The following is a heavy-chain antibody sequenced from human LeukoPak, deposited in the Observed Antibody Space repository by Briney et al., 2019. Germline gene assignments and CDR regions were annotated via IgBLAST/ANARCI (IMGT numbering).Heavy chain of an antibody. CDR1: GYTFTSYA. D-gene: IGHD2-21*02. J-gene: IGHJ4*02. V-gene: IGHV1-69*13. CDR3: ARAYMTATRHFDS. Sequence: SVKVSCKASGYTFTSYAMNWVRQAPGQGLEWMGGIIPIFGTPHYAQKFQDRVTITADASTNTAYMELNSLRSEDTAVYYCARAYMTATRHFDSWGQGTLVSVSS. CDR2: IIPIFGTP.